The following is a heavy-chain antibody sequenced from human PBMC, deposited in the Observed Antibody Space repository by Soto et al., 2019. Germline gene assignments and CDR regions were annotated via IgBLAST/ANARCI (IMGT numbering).Heavy chain of an antibody. CDR1: GYTFTSNG. D-gene: IGHD1-26*01. CDR3: ARDLGAIDY. Sequence: ASVKVSCKASGYTFTSNGISWVRQAPGQGLEWMGRISTHNGNTNYAQKFQGRVTMTIETSTSTAHMELRSLRSDDTAVYYCARDLGAIDYWGQRTLVTVSS. CDR2: ISTHNGNT. V-gene: IGHV1-18*04. J-gene: IGHJ4*02.